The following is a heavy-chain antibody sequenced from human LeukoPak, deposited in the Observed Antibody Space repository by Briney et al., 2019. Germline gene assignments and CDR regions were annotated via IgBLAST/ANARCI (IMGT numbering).Heavy chain of an antibody. D-gene: IGHD6-13*01. CDR3: AARRGAAAGTDYFDD. CDR1: GFIFSDYG. CDR2: IRHDGNKK. V-gene: IGHV3-30*02. J-gene: IGHJ4*02. Sequence: PGGSLRLSCGASGFIFSDYGMHWVRQAPGKGPEWVAFIRHDGNKKYFADSVKGRFTISRDNAKNSLYLQMNSLRVEDMALYYCAARRGAAAGTDYFDDWGQGTLVTVSS.